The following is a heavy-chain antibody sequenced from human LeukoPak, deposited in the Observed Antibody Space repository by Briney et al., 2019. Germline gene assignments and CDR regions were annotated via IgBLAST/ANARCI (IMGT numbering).Heavy chain of an antibody. J-gene: IGHJ5*02. Sequence: SETLSLTCAVYGGSFSGYYWRWIRQPPGKGLEWIGEINHSGSTNYNPSLKSRVTISVETSKNQCSLKLTSVTAADTVVYYCARVVATTRAWFDPWGQGTLVTVSS. D-gene: IGHD2-15*01. V-gene: IGHV4-34*01. CDR2: INHSGST. CDR3: ARVVATTRAWFDP. CDR1: GGSFSGYY.